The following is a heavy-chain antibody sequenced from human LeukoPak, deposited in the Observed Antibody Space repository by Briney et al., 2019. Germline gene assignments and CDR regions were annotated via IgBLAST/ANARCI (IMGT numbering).Heavy chain of an antibody. CDR2: INPNSGGT. Sequence: ASVKVSCKASGYTFTCYYMHWVRQAPGQGLEWMGWINPNSGGTNYAQKFQGRVTMTRDTSISTAYMELSRLRSDDTAVYYCARAPSDFWSGYNYYYYGMDVWGQGTTVTVSS. CDR3: ARAPSDFWSGYNYYYYGMDV. J-gene: IGHJ6*02. CDR1: GYTFTCYY. D-gene: IGHD3-3*01. V-gene: IGHV1-2*02.